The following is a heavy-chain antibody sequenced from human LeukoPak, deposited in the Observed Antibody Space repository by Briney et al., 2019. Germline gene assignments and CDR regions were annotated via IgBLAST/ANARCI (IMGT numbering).Heavy chain of an antibody. CDR2: MYHSGST. Sequence: SETLSLTCAVSGYSISSGYYWGRFRQPPGKGLEWIGCMYHSGSTYYNPSLKSRVTISVDTSKNQFSLKLSSVTAADTAVYYCAREGGSSSPYYYSYMDVWGKGTTVTVSS. CDR3: AREGGSSSPYYYSYMDV. D-gene: IGHD6-13*01. V-gene: IGHV4-38-2*02. J-gene: IGHJ6*03. CDR1: GYSISSGYY.